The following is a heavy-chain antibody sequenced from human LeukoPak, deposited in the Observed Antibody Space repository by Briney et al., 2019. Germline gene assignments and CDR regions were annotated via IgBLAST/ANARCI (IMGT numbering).Heavy chain of an antibody. CDR2: IKTDGSEK. CDR3: ATYSTRNAREFQS. D-gene: IGHD2/OR15-2a*01. CDR1: GFTFSDSW. J-gene: IGHJ1*01. V-gene: IGHV3-7*01. Sequence: GGSLRLSCEASGFTFSDSWMTWVRQTPGKGLEWVADIKTDGSEKYYVDSVKGRFTISRDNAKNSLYLQMNSLRAEDTAMYYCATYSTRNAREFQSWGQGTLVTVSS.